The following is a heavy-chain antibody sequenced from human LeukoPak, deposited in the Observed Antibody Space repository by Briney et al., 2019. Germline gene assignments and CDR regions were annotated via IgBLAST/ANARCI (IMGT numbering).Heavy chain of an antibody. CDR1: GGSISGYY. V-gene: IGHV4-34*01. CDR2: INHSGST. J-gene: IGHJ6*02. D-gene: IGHD2-15*01. Sequence: SETLSLTCTVSGGSISGYYWSWIRQPPGKGLEWIGEINHSGSTNYNPSLKSRVTISVDTSKNQFSLKLSSVTAADTAVYYCARAQPRYCSGGSCRRRDYYYYGMDVWGQGTTVTVSS. CDR3: ARAQPRYCSGGSCRRRDYYYYGMDV.